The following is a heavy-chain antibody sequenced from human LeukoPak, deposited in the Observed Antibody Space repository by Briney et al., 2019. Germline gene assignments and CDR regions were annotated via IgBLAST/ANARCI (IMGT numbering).Heavy chain of an antibody. V-gene: IGHV3-23*01. D-gene: IGHD5-24*01. CDR2: ISGSGGST. Sequence: GGSLRLSCAASGFTFSNAWMSWVRQAPGKGLEWVSAISGSGGSTYYADSVKGRFTISRDNSKNTLYLQMNSLRAEDTAVYYCAKEGRSLQTYWGQGTLVTVSS. CDR1: GFTFSNAW. CDR3: AKEGRSLQTY. J-gene: IGHJ4*02.